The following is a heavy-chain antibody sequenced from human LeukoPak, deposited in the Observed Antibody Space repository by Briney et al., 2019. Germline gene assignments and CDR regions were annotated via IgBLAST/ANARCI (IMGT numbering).Heavy chain of an antibody. J-gene: IGHJ4*02. V-gene: IGHV4-59*12. CDR2: LYHGGST. D-gene: IGHD3-10*01. CDR3: ARVKGDYYGSGTYPLDY. CDR1: GGSITSYY. Sequence: PSETLSLTCTVSGGSITSYYWSWIRQPPGKGLEWIGYLYHGGSTYYNPSLKSRVTISEDGSKNQFSLRLTSVTAADTAVYYCARVKGDYYGSGTYPLDYWGQGALVTVSS.